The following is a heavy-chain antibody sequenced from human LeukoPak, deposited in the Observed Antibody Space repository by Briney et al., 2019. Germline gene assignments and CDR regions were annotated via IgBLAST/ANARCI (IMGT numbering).Heavy chain of an antibody. CDR1: GFTFSSYE. J-gene: IGHJ4*02. CDR3: ARGRYFDWL. CDR2: ISSSGSTI. D-gene: IGHD3-9*01. Sequence: GGSLRLSCEASGFTFSSYEMNWVRQAPGKGLEWVSYISSSGSTIYYADSVKGRFTISRDNAKNSLYLQMNSLRAEDTAVYYCARGRYFDWLWGQGTLVTVSS. V-gene: IGHV3-48*03.